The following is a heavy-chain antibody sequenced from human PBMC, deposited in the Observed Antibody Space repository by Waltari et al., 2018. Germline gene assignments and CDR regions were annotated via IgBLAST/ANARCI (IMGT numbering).Heavy chain of an antibody. J-gene: IGHJ4*02. CDR2: MHHSGSI. CDR3: VRGKMYSRPYFDY. D-gene: IGHD6-13*01. V-gene: IGHV4-34*01. CDR1: GESFIGYY. Sequence: QMQLQQWGAGLLKPSETLSLTCAVSGESFIGYYWNWIRQPPGRGLEWIGEMHHSGSINYNPSLERRITISQDMSKNQFSLKLTSVTAADSAVYYCVRGKMYSRPYFDYWGQGTLVTVSS.